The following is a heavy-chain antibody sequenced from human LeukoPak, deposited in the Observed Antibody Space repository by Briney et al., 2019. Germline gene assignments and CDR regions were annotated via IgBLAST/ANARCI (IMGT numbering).Heavy chain of an antibody. CDR3: ARAVREHIVINWFDP. V-gene: IGHV3-7*01. CDR1: GFTFSTYW. D-gene: IGHD2-21*01. Sequence: PGGSLRLSCAASGFTFSTYWMNWFRQTPGKGLEWVAKIKADGGEKDHVASVKGRFTISRDNAKNSLYLQMNSLRAEDTAVYYCARAVREHIVINWFDPWGQGTLVTVSS. J-gene: IGHJ5*02. CDR2: IKADGGEK.